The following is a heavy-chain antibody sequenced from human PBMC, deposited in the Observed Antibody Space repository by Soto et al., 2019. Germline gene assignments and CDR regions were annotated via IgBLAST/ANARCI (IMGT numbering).Heavy chain of an antibody. CDR1: CYTFTSYG. CDR2: INPNSGGT. V-gene: IGHV1-2*04. Sequence: GKVSCKSPCYTFTSYGISWVRQAPGQGLEWMGWINPNSGGTNYAQKFQGWVTMTRDTSISTAYMELSRLRSDDTAVYYCARDLPPVDYWGQGTLVTVSS. CDR3: ARDLPPVDY. J-gene: IGHJ4*02.